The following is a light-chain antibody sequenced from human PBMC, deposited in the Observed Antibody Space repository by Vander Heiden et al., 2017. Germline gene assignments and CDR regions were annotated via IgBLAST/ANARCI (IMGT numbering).Light chain of an antibody. CDR2: EDT. CDR1: ALPTKY. Sequence: SYQLTQPPSVSVSPGQTARITCSGDALPTKYAYWYQQRSGQAPVLVIYEDTKRPSGIPERFSGSSSGTMATLTISGVQVEDEADYYCDSTDSSGNHRVFGGGTKLTVL. V-gene: IGLV3-10*01. CDR3: DSTDSSGNHRV. J-gene: IGLJ3*02.